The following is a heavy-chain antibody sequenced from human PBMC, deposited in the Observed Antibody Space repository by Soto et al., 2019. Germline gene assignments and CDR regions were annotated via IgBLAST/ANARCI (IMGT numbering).Heavy chain of an antibody. Sequence: PGGSLRLSCAASGFTLSSYAMSWVRQAPGKGLEWVSGISGSGGSTYYADSVKGRFTISRDISKNTLYLQMNSLRAEDTAVYYCATSPIVPAAIPVFYYYGLDVWGQGTPVTVSS. CDR1: GFTLSSYA. V-gene: IGHV3-23*01. CDR3: ATSPIVPAAIPVFYYYGLDV. CDR2: ISGSGGST. D-gene: IGHD2-2*01. J-gene: IGHJ6*02.